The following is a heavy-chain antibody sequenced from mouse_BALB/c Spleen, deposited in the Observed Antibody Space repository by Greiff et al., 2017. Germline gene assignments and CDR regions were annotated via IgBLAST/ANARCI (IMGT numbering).Heavy chain of an antibody. CDR1: GYTFTSYC. V-gene: IGHV1-7*01. J-gene: IGHJ2*01. CDR2: INPGTGDT. Sequence: VQLQQSGPELVKPGASVKMSCKASGYTFTSYCIHWVKQRPGQGLEWIGYINPGTGDTEYNQKFKDKATLSADKSSSTAYMQLSILTSEDSAVYYCASSSMSAVYYMDYWGQGTTVTVSS. D-gene: IGHD2-10*02. CDR3: ASSSMSAVYYMDY.